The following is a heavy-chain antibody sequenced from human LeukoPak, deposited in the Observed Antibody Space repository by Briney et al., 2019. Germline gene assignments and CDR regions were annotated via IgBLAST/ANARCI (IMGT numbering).Heavy chain of an antibody. J-gene: IGHJ6*02. CDR1: GGSFSGYY. CDR2: INHSGST. CDR3: ARAGYCSSTSCHTEMRYYYGMDV. D-gene: IGHD2-2*02. V-gene: IGHV4-34*01. Sequence: SETLSLTCAVYGGSFSGYYWSWIRQPPGKGLEWIGEINHSGSTNYNPPLKSRVTISVDTSKNQFSLKLSSVTAADTAVYYCARAGYCSSTSCHTEMRYYYGMDVWGQGTTVTVSS.